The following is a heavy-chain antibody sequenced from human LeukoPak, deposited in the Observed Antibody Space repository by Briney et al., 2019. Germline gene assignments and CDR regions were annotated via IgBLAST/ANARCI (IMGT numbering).Heavy chain of an antibody. CDR2: INPKNAGT. CDR3: ARTLYIAAAPGGFDY. CDR1: GYTFTGHY. D-gene: IGHD6-13*01. Sequence: ASVKVSCKASGYTFTGHYMHWVRQAPGQGLECMGWINPKNAGTNYAQKFQGRVTMTRDTSTGTVYMELSRLRSDDTAVYYCARTLYIAAAPGGFDYWGQGTLVTVSS. J-gene: IGHJ4*02. V-gene: IGHV1-2*02.